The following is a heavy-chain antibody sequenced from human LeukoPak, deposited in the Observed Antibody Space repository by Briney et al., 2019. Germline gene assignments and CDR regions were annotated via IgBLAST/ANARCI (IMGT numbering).Heavy chain of an antibody. CDR1: GFTFSSYG. V-gene: IGHV3-33*01. D-gene: IGHD1-26*01. J-gene: IGHJ3*02. Sequence: GGSLRLSCAGSGFTFSSYGMHWVRQAPGKGLEWVAVIWYDGSNKYYADSVKGRFTISRDNSKNTLYLQMNSLRAEDTAVYYCARGRATSPTSGACDIWGQGTMVTVSS. CDR2: IWYDGSNK. CDR3: ARGRATSPTSGACDI.